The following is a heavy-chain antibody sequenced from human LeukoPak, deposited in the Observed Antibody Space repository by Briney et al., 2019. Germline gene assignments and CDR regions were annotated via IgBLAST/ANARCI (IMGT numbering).Heavy chain of an antibody. Sequence: ASVKVSCKASGYTFTYRYLHWVRQAPGQALEWMGWITPFNGNINYAQKFQDRVTITRDRSMSTAYMELSSLRSEDTAVYYCARSKFTENAFDIWGQGTMVTVSS. J-gene: IGHJ3*02. CDR1: GYTFTYRY. CDR3: ARSKFTENAFDI. V-gene: IGHV1-45*02. CDR2: ITPFNGNI.